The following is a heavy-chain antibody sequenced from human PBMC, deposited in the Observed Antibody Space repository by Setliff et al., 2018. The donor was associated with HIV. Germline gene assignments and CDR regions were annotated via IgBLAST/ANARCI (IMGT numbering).Heavy chain of an antibody. D-gene: IGHD3-22*01. CDR2: VSGYNGDT. CDR1: GYTFSSYG. V-gene: IGHV1-18*01. CDR3: ARDPPGNPWFFDY. Sequence: ASVNVSCKASGYTFSSYGISWVRQAPGQGLEWVGWVSGYNGDTNYAQNLRGRVTVTTDTSTTTAYMELRSLTSGDTAMYYCARDPPGNPWFFDYWGPGTLVTVSS. J-gene: IGHJ4*02.